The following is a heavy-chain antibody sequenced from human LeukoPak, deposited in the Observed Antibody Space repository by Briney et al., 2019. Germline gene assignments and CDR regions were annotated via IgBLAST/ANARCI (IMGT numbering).Heavy chain of an antibody. Sequence: GGSLRLSCAASGXXFSSYAXHWVRQAXXXXXXXXXXISXXGSNKYYADSVKGRFTISRDNSKNTLYLQMNSLRAEDTAVYYCARGLYYYDSSGYYSSHFDYWGQGTLVTVSS. D-gene: IGHD3-22*01. CDR3: ARGLYYYDSSGYYSSHFDY. CDR1: GXXFSSYA. CDR2: ISXXGSNK. J-gene: IGHJ4*02. V-gene: IGHV3-30-3*01.